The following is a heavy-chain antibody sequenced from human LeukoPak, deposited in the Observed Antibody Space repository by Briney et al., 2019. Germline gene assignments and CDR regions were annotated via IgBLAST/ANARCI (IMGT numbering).Heavy chain of an antibody. CDR3: ASTGGALPGYAFDI. Sequence: SETLSLTCTVSGGSITDYSWSWIRQSPGKGLEWIGGIYYSGSPNYNPSLKSRVTISVDTSKNQFSLKLSSVTAADTAVYYCASTGGALPGYAFDIWGQGTMVTVSS. J-gene: IGHJ3*02. D-gene: IGHD3-10*01. CDR1: GGSITDYS. CDR2: IYYSGSP. V-gene: IGHV4-59*08.